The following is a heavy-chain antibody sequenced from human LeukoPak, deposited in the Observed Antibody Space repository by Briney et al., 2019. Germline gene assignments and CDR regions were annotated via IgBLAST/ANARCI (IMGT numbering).Heavy chain of an antibody. V-gene: IGHV1-18*01. CDR3: ARQSMTGNERGDDAFDI. CDR2: ISAHNGNT. D-gene: IGHD3-9*01. Sequence: GVSVKVSCKASGYTFSRYGISWVRQAPGQGLEWMGWISAHNGNTNYAQKFQGRVAMTTDTSTSTAYMELRSLRSDDTAVYYCARQSMTGNERGDDAFDIWGQGTMVTVSS. J-gene: IGHJ3*02. CDR1: GYTFSRYG.